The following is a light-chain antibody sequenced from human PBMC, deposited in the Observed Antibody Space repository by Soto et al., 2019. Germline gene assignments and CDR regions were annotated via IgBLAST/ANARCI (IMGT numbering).Light chain of an antibody. Sequence: SALTQPPSASGSPGQSVTISCTGTSSDVGGYNYVSRYQQHPGKAPKLMIYEVSKRPSGVPDRFSGSKSGNTASLTVSGLQAEDEADYYCSSYAGSNNFVFGTGTKVTVL. CDR1: SSDVGGYNY. V-gene: IGLV2-8*01. J-gene: IGLJ1*01. CDR2: EVS. CDR3: SSYAGSNNFV.